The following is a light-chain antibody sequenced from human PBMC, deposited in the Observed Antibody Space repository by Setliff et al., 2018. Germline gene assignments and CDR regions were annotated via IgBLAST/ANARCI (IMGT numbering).Light chain of an antibody. CDR1: GRDVGSYDL. CDR2: AVS. Sequence: QSVLTQPPSVSGTPGQRVIISCSGTGRDVGSYDLVSWYQQHPGKAPKLIIYAVSDRPSGVSHRFSGSKSGNTAYLTISGLRTEDEADYYCNAYSADTTYVFGSGTKVTVL. CDR3: NAYSADTTYV. V-gene: IGLV2-14*03. J-gene: IGLJ1*01.